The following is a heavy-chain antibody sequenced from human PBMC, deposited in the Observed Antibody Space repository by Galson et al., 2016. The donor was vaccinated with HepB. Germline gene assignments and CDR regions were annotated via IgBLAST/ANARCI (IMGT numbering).Heavy chain of an antibody. V-gene: IGHV4-59*11. J-gene: IGHJ6*02. CDR3: ARDDSGGWYGFHYGMDV. CDR2: IYYSGRT. D-gene: IGHD6-19*01. Sequence: SATLSLTCTVSCASISGHYLSWIRQPPGKGLEWHGYIYYSGRTNYNPSLKSRVTISVDTSKNQFSLKLSSVTAADTAVYYWARDDSGGWYGFHYGMDVWGQGTTVTVSS. CDR1: CASISGHY.